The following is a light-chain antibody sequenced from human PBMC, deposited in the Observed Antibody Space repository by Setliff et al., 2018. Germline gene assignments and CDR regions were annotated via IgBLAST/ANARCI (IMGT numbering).Light chain of an antibody. V-gene: IGLV2-14*01. CDR1: SSDVGGYNY. Sequence: QSVLTQPASVSGSPGQSITISCTGTSSDVGGYNYVSWYQQHPGKAPKLMIYEVSNRPSGVSDRFSGSKSGNTASLTISGLQAEDEADYYCSSYVGCYTLRVFGTGTKVTVL. CDR2: EVS. CDR3: SSYVGCYTLRV. J-gene: IGLJ1*01.